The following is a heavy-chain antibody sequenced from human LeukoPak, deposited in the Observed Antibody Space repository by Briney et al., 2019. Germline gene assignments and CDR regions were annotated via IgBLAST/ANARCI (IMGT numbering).Heavy chain of an antibody. V-gene: IGHV3-7*04. CDR1: GFPFSHYW. CDR3: ARAAGALNF. CDR2: INQDESEK. D-gene: IGHD6-19*01. Sequence: GGSLRLSCSASGFPFSHYWMTWVRQAPGKGLEWVANINQDESEKYYVDSVKGRFTISRDNARNSLYLQMNSPRAEDTAVYFCARAAGALNFWGQGTLVTVSS. J-gene: IGHJ4*02.